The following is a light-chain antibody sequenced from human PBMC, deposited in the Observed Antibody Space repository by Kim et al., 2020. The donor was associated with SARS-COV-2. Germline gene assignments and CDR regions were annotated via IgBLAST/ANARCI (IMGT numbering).Light chain of an antibody. CDR3: QAWDSSTAV. J-gene: IGLJ3*02. CDR2: QDS. V-gene: IGLV3-1*01. CDR1: KLGDKY. Sequence: VSPGQTASITCSGDKLGDKYACWYQQKPGQSPVLVIYQDSKRPSGIPERFSGSNSGNTVTLTISGTQAMDEADYYCQAWDSSTAVFGGGTQLTVL.